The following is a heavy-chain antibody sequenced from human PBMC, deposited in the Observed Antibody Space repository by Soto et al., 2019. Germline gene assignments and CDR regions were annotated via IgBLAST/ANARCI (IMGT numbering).Heavy chain of an antibody. V-gene: IGHV4-59*01. CDR1: SGSISTYY. J-gene: IGHJ4*02. CDR3: AGASNWAYFYF. Sequence: ASETLSVTCTVSSGSISTYYWSWIRQPPGKRLEWIGYIYYTGSTNYNPSLKTRVAISMDTSKNQFSLNLSSVTAADTAVYYCAGASNWAYFYFWGLGTLVTVSS. D-gene: IGHD7-27*01. CDR2: IYYTGST.